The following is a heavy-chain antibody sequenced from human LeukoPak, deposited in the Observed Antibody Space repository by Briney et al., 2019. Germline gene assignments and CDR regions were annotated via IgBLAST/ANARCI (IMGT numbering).Heavy chain of an antibody. J-gene: IGHJ3*02. CDR1: GGTFSSYA. D-gene: IGHD3-10*01. V-gene: IGHV1-69*13. Sequence: GASVKVSCKASGGTFSSYAISWVRQPPGQGLEWMGGIIPIFGTANYAQKFQGRVTITADESTSTAYMELSSLRSEDTAVYYCARVGRRSGSYSYAFDIWGQGTMVTVSS. CDR2: IIPIFGTA. CDR3: ARVGRRSGSYSYAFDI.